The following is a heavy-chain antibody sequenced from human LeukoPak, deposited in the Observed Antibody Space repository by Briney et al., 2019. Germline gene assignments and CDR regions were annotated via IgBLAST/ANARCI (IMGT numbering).Heavy chain of an antibody. CDR3: ARGVSTVAYDY. CDR2: MNPNSGNT. J-gene: IGHJ4*02. V-gene: IGHV1-8*01. D-gene: IGHD6-19*01. CDR1: GYTFTNYD. Sequence: ASVKVSCKASGYTFTNYDINWVRQATGQGLEWMGWMNPNSGNTGYARKFWGRVTMTRDTSISTAYMELSSLTSEDTAVYYCARGVSTVAYDYWGQGTLVTVSS.